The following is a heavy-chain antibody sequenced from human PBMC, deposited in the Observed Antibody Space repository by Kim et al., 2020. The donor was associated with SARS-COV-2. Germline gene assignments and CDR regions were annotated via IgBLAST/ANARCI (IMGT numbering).Heavy chain of an antibody. CDR3: AKSPPGILTGVDY. CDR2: ISGSGGST. V-gene: IGHV3-23*01. Sequence: GGSLRLSCAASGFTFSSYAMSWVRQAPGKGLEWVSVISGSGGSTYYADSVKGRFTISRDNSKKMLYLQMNSLRAEDTAVYYCAKSPPGILTGVDYWGQGTLVTVSS. J-gene: IGHJ4*02. CDR1: GFTFSSYA. D-gene: IGHD3-9*01.